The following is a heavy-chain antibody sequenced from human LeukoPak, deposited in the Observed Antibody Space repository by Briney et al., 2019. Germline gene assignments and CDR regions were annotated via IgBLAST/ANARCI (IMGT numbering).Heavy chain of an antibody. CDR2: INHNGNVN. CDR1: GFTFSSYW. CDR3: ARVLREWLLFGWFDP. Sequence: GGSLRLSCAASGFTFSSYWMNWARQAPGKGLEWVASINHNGNVNYYVDSVKGRFTISRDNAKNSLYLQMSSLRAEDTAVYYCARVLREWLLFGWFDPWGQGTLVTVSS. D-gene: IGHD3-3*01. J-gene: IGHJ5*02. V-gene: IGHV3-7*03.